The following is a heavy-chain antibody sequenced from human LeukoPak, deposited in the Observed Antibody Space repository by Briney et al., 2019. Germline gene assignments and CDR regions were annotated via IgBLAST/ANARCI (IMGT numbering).Heavy chain of an antibody. Sequence: TGGPLRLSCAASGFTFSNHAMSWVRQAPGKGLQWVSSISGSGTFYADSVKGRFIIFRDNSKNKLFLQMNSLTVDDTAVYYCAKDLPGLDWFGDWGQGILVTVSS. J-gene: IGHJ5*02. V-gene: IGHV3-23*01. CDR3: AKDLPGLDWFGD. D-gene: IGHD3-16*01. CDR2: ISGSGT. CDR1: GFTFSNHA.